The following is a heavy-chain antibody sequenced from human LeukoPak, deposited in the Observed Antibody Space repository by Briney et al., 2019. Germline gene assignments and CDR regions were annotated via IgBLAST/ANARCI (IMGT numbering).Heavy chain of an antibody. D-gene: IGHD5-12*01. V-gene: IGHV1-3*01. CDR1: GYTFTTYT. CDR2: INAGNDNA. CDR3: ASSRGYDVGGYFDY. Sequence: ASVKVSCKASGYTFTTYTIHWVRQAPGQGLEWMGWINAGNDNAKYSQKFQDRVTITRDTSASTAYMELSSLTSEDTAMYYCASSRGYDVGGYFDYWGQGTLVTVSS. J-gene: IGHJ4*02.